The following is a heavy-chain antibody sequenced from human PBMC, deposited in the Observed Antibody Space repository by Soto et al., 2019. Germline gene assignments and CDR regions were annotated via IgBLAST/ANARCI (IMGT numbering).Heavy chain of an antibody. D-gene: IGHD3-16*01. V-gene: IGHV3-21*01. CDR1: GFTFSSYS. CDR3: ARDKYSPKHYIWGSKDAFDI. J-gene: IGHJ3*02. Sequence: EVQLVESGGGLVKPGGSLRLSCAASGFTFSSYSMNWVRQAPGKGLEWVSSISSSSSYIYYADSMKGRFTISRDNAKNSLYLQMNSLRAEDTAVYYCARDKYSPKHYIWGSKDAFDIWGQGTMVTVSS. CDR2: ISSSSSYI.